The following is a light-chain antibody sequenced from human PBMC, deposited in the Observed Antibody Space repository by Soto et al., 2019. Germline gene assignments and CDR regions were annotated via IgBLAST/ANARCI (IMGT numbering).Light chain of an antibody. CDR2: EVS. CDR1: SSDVGGYNY. J-gene: IGLJ2*01. Sequence: QSAPTQPASVSGSPGQSITISCTGTSSDVGGYNYVSWYQQHPDKAPKLMIYEVSNRPSGVSNRFSGSKSGNTASLTISGLQAEDEADYYCSSYTSSSILVFGGGTKLTVL. CDR3: SSYTSSSILV. V-gene: IGLV2-14*01.